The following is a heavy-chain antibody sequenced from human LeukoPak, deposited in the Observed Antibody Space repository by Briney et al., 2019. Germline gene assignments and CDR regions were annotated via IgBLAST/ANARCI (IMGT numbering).Heavy chain of an antibody. V-gene: IGHV3-43*02. CDR3: AKGGPTYYYGSGDYFDY. Sequence: GGSLRLSCAASGFTFDDYAMHWVRQAPGKGLEWVSLISGDGGSTYYADSVKGRFTISRDNSKNSLYLQMNNLRTEDTALYYCAKGGPTYYYGSGDYFDYWGQGTLVTVSS. CDR2: ISGDGGST. J-gene: IGHJ4*02. D-gene: IGHD3-10*01. CDR1: GFTFDDYA.